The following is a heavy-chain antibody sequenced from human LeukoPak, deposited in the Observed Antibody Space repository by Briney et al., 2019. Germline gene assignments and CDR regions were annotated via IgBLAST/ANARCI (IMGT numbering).Heavy chain of an antibody. CDR1: GGSFSAYY. CDR3: ARGYSSSSLHFDY. D-gene: IGHD6-13*01. CDR2: INHSGST. V-gene: IGHV4-34*01. Sequence: PSETLSLTCAVYGGSFSAYYWSWIRQPPGKGLEWIGEINHSGSTNYNPSLKSRVTISVDTSKNQFSLKLSSVTAADTAVYYCARGYSSSSLHFDYWGQGTLVTVSS. J-gene: IGHJ4*02.